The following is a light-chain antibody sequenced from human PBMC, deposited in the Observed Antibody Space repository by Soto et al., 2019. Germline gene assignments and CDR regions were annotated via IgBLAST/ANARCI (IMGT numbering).Light chain of an antibody. CDR1: SGDVGGYNY. J-gene: IGLJ2*01. CDR3: CSFAGTYTFVV. Sequence: QSALTQPPSASGSPGQSVTISCTGTSGDVGGYNYVSWYQQFPGNAPKLMIYDVTKRPSGVPDRFSGSKSGNTASLTISGLQAEDEADYYCCSFAGTYTFVVFGGGTKLTVL. V-gene: IGLV2-11*01. CDR2: DVT.